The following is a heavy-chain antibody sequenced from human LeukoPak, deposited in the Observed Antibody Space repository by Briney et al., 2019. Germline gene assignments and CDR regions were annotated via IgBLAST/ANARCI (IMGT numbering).Heavy chain of an antibody. Sequence: GGSLRLSCAASGFTFSDHYMDWVRQAPGRGLEWVGRIRNKANSYTTEYAASVKGRFTISRDDSKNSMYLQMNSLITEDTAVYYCAGHAGDFDYWGQGTLVTVSS. D-gene: IGHD2-2*01. CDR2: IRNKANSYTT. CDR1: GFTFSDHY. CDR3: AGHAGDFDY. V-gene: IGHV3-72*01. J-gene: IGHJ4*02.